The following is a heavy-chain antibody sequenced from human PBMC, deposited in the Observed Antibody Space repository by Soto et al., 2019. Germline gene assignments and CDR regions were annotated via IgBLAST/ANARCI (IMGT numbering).Heavy chain of an antibody. V-gene: IGHV3-23*01. Sequence: EVQLLESGGGLVQPGGSLRLSCAASGFAFSSYAMTWVRQAPGKGLELVSALSGTGVTTYSADSVRGRFTIARDNFKNTLYLQMNGLSPEDSAIYYCAKFIVGTGGSSGWPWFLDSWGQGTLVTVSS. CDR3: AKFIVGTGGSSGWPWFLDS. J-gene: IGHJ4*02. CDR2: LSGTGVTT. CDR1: GFAFSSYA. D-gene: IGHD6-25*01.